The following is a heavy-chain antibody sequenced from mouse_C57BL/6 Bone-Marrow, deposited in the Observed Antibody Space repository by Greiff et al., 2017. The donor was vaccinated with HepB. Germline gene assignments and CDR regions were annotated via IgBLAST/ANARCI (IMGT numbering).Heavy chain of an antibody. CDR2: IYPRSGNT. D-gene: IGHD1-1*01. Sequence: QVQLQQSGAELARPGASVKLSCKASGYTFTSYGISWVKQRTGQGLEWIGEIYPRSGNTYYNEKFKGKATLTADKSSSTAYMELRSLTSEDSAVYFCASAVVANAMDYWGQGTSVTASS. CDR3: ASAVVANAMDY. CDR1: GYTFTSYG. J-gene: IGHJ4*01. V-gene: IGHV1-81*01.